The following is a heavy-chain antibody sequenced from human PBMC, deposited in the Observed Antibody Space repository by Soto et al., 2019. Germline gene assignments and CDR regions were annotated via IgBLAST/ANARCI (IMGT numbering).Heavy chain of an antibody. CDR1: GFTSSSYA. V-gene: IGHV3-23*01. CDR3: AKDLDYGDYGEAYYYGMDV. CDR2: ISGSGGST. J-gene: IGHJ6*02. Sequence: PGGSLRLSCAASGFTSSSYAMSWVRQAPGKGLEWVSAISGSGGSTYYADSVKGRFTISRDNSKNTLYLQMNSLRAEDTAVYYCAKDLDYGDYGEAYYYGMDVWGQGTTVTVSS. D-gene: IGHD4-17*01.